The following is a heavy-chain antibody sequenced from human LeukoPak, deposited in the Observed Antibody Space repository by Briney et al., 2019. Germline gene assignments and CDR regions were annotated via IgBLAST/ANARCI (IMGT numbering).Heavy chain of an antibody. CDR3: ARDGGRETGYSSSWFDP. Sequence: SVKVSCKASGGTFSSYAISWVRQAPGQGLEWMGRIIPIFGTTNYAQKFQGRVTITTDESTSTAYMELSSLRSEDTAVYYCARDGGRETGYSSSWFDPWGQGTLVTVSS. J-gene: IGHJ5*02. D-gene: IGHD6-13*01. V-gene: IGHV1-69*05. CDR2: IIPIFGTT. CDR1: GGTFSSYA.